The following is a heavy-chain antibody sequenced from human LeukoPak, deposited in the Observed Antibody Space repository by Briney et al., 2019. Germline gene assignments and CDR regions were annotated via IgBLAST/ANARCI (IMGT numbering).Heavy chain of an antibody. Sequence: GESLKISCKGSGYSFTSYWIGWVRQMPGKGLEWMGIIYPGDSDTRYSPSFQGQVTISADKSISTAYLRWSSLKASDTAMYYCARVAAAGHNYYYYYMDVWGKGTTVTVSS. V-gene: IGHV5-51*01. D-gene: IGHD6-13*01. J-gene: IGHJ6*03. CDR1: GYSFTSYW. CDR3: ARVAAAGHNYYYYYMDV. CDR2: IYPGDSDT.